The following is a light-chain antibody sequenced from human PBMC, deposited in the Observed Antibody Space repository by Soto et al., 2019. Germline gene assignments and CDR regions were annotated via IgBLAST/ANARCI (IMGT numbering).Light chain of an antibody. CDR1: RSISIF. CDR2: AAS. J-gene: IGKJ4*01. Sequence: DIQMTQSPSSLSASVGDRVTITCRASRSISIFLNWYQQRSGEAPKLLIYAASTLQSGVPSRFTGSGSGTDFTLTISRLQPEDFATYYCQQSFTTPPLTFGGGTKVEI. V-gene: IGKV1-39*01. CDR3: QQSFTTPPLT.